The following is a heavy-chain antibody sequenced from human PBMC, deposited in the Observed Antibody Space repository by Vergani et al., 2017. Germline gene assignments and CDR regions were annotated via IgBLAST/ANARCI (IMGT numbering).Heavy chain of an antibody. J-gene: IGHJ4*02. CDR2: ISGSGGFT. D-gene: IGHD3-22*01. Sequence: EVQLLESGGNLVQPGGSLRLSCAASGFTFTNFAMTWVRQAPGEGLEWVSGISGSGGFTYYADSVKGRFTISRDNTKNTMFLQMNNLSAEDTAVYYCAKDNVPGYYDSSGYCDNWGQGTLVTVSS. CDR1: GFTFTNFA. V-gene: IGHV3-23*01. CDR3: AKDNVPGYYDSSGYCDN.